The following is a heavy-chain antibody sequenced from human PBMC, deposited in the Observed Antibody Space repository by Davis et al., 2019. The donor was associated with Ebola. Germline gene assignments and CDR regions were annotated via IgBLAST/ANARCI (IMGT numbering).Heavy chain of an antibody. Sequence: GESLKISCAASGFTFSSYAMSRVRQAPGKGLEWVSAISGSGGSTYYADSVKGRFTISRDNSKNTLYLKMNSLRAEDTAVYYCAKDTLSETFDYWGQGTLVTVSS. CDR1: GFTFSSYA. V-gene: IGHV3-23*01. CDR2: ISGSGGST. J-gene: IGHJ4*02. CDR3: AKDTLSETFDY.